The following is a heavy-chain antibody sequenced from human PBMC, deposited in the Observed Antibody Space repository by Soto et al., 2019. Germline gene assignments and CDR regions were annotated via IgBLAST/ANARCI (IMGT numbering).Heavy chain of an antibody. D-gene: IGHD6-13*01. CDR1: GCSISSYY. Sequence: SETLSLTCTVSGCSISSYYWSWIRQPPGKGLEWIGYFYYSGSTNNNPSLKSRVTISVDTSKNQFSLKLTSVIAADTAVYYCARHVHSSSWGIDVWGQGTTVTVSS. CDR2: FYYSGST. CDR3: ARHVHSSSWGIDV. V-gene: IGHV4-59*08. J-gene: IGHJ6*02.